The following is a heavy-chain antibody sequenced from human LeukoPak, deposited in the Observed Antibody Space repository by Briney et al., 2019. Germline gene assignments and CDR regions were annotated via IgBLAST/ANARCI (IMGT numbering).Heavy chain of an antibody. V-gene: IGHV4-31*03. CDR2: IYYSGST. J-gene: IGHJ6*03. D-gene: IGHD1-1*01. Sequence: SETLSLTCTVSGGSISSGGYYWSWLRQHPGKGREGVGYIYYSGSTYYNPSLKSRVTISVDTSKNQFSLKLSSVTAADTAVYYCARGRGQLAGRQYYYYYYMDVWGKGTTVTVSS. CDR1: GGSISSGGYY. CDR3: ARGRGQLAGRQYYYYYYMDV.